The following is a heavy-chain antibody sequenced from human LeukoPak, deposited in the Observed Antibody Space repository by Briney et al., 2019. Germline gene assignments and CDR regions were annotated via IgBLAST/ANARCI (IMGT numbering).Heavy chain of an antibody. CDR1: GFPFSNAW. D-gene: IGHD6-19*01. J-gene: IGHJ4*02. Sequence: PGGSLRVSCAASGFPFSNAWMVWVRQAPGKGLEWVGRIESKVNGETTDYAAPVKGRFTISRDDSKNTLYLQMDSLKTEDTAVYYCTKDLPYTSGWALNYWGQGTLVTVSS. V-gene: IGHV3-15*04. CDR3: TKDLPYTSGWALNY. CDR2: IESKVNGETT.